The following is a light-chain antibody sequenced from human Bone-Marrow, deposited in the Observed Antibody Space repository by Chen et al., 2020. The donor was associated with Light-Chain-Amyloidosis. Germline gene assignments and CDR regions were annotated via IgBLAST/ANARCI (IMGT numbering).Light chain of an antibody. CDR3: QVWDRSRDRPV. CDR2: DDS. CDR1: NIGSTS. Sequence: SYVLPQPSSVSVAPGQTATIACGGNNIGSTSVHWYQQTPGQAPLLVVYDDSDRPSGIPERLSGSNAGNTATLTLSRVEAGDAADYYCQVWDRSRDRPVFGGGTKLTVL. J-gene: IGLJ3*02. V-gene: IGLV3-21*02.